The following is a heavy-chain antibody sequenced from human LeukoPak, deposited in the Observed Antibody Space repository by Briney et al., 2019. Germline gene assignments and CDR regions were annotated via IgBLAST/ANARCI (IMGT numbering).Heavy chain of an antibody. CDR1: GYSISSGYY. D-gene: IGHD2-2*01. CDR3: AREERRASHYFDY. CDR2: IYHSGST. J-gene: IGHJ4*02. V-gene: IGHV4-38-2*02. Sequence: SETLSLTCTVSGYSISSGYYWGWIRQPPGKGLEWIGSIYHSGSTYYNPSLKSRVTIPVDTSKNQFSLKLSSVTAADTAVYYCAREERRASHYFDYWGQGTLVTVSS.